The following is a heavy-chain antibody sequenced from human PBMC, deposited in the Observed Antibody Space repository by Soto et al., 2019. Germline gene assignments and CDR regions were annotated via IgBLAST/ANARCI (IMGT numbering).Heavy chain of an antibody. J-gene: IGHJ4*02. V-gene: IGHV1-3*01. CDR2: INAGAGGT. CDR3: ARERGNSGTYDY. D-gene: IGHD1-1*01. CDR1: VYSFTRFA. Sequence: XSVKVSCKGSVYSFTRFAIHWVRLAPGQGLEWMGWINAGAGGTKYSQSFQGRVTITRDTSATTAYMDLYSLTSEDTAMYFCARERGNSGTYDYWGQGTLVTVSS.